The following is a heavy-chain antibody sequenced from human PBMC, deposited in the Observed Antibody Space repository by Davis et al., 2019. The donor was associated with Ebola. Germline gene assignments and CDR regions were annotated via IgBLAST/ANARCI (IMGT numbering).Heavy chain of an antibody. CDR3: AKSKYSYGYYYYGMDV. Sequence: GESLKISCAASGFTFSSYAMSWVRQAPGKGLEWVSAISGSGGSTYYADSVKGRFTISRDNSKNSLYLQMNSLRTEDTALYYCAKSKYSYGYYYYGMDVWGQGTTVTVPS. J-gene: IGHJ6*02. D-gene: IGHD5-18*01. CDR2: ISGSGGST. V-gene: IGHV3-23*01. CDR1: GFTFSSYA.